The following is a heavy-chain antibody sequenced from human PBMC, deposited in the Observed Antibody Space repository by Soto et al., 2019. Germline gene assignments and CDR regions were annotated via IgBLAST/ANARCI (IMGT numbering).Heavy chain of an antibody. D-gene: IGHD3-16*01. CDR1: GFSLTTSGEG. CDR2: VYGDDDK. V-gene: IGHV2-5*02. J-gene: IGHJ3*01. CDR3: AHNIGGDYVYGFDF. Sequence: QIALKESGPPLVNPTQTLTLTCTFSGFSLTTSGEGVGWVRQPPGKGLEWVALVYGDDDKRYLTSLKSRLTITKDTSKNQVVLTMTDMDPVDTGTYFCAHNIGGDYVYGFDFWGQGTKVTVSS.